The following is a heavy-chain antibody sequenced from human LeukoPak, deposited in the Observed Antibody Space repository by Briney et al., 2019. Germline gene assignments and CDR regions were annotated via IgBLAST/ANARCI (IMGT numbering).Heavy chain of an antibody. V-gene: IGHV3-48*01. Sequence: PGGSLRLSCAASGFTFSSYSMNWVRQAPGKGLEWVSYISSSSSTIYYADSVKGRFTISRDNAKNSLYLQMNSLRAEDTAVYYCAKAGYYYDSSGYWYFDYWGQGTLVTVSS. CDR2: ISSSSSTI. CDR1: GFTFSSYS. J-gene: IGHJ4*02. D-gene: IGHD3-22*01. CDR3: AKAGYYYDSSGYWYFDY.